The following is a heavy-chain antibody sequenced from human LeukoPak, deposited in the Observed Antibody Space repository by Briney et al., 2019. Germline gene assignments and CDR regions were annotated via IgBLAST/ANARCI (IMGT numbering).Heavy chain of an antibody. CDR1: GGSINSYY. D-gene: IGHD2-2*02. Sequence: SETLSLTCTVSGGSINSYYWSWIRQPAGKGLEWIGRIYTSGSTNYNPSLKSRVTISVDTSKNQFSLKLSSVTAADTAVYYCAREGNIVVVPAAIPFVVNWFDPWGQGTLVTVSS. CDR3: AREGNIVVVPAAIPFVVNWFDP. CDR2: IYTSGST. J-gene: IGHJ5*02. V-gene: IGHV4-4*07.